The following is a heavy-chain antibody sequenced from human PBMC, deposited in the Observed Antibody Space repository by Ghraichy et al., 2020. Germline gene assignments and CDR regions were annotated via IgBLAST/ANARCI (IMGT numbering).Heavy chain of an antibody. CDR1: GDSISSGGYY. CDR2: IYYSEST. V-gene: IGHV4-31*03. Sequence: SETLSLTCTVSGDSISSGGYYWSWIRQHPGKGLEWIGYIYYSESTYYNPSLKSRATISVDTSKNQFSLRLSSVTAADTAVYYCARGLYYYDTGGYYGMDVWGQGTTVTVSS. D-gene: IGHD3-22*01. J-gene: IGHJ6*02. CDR3: ARGLYYYDTGGYYGMDV.